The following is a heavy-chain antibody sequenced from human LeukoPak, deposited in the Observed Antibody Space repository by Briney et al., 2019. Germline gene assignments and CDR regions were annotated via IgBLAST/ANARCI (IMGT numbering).Heavy chain of an antibody. CDR3: ARHAAAGTPAFFDY. CDR2: IYYSGST. D-gene: IGHD6-13*01. J-gene: IGHJ4*02. CDR1: GGSISSYY. Sequence: SETLSLTCTVSGGSISSYYWSWIRQPPGKGLEWIGYIYYSGSTNYNPSLKSRVTISVDTSKNQFSLKLSSVTAADTAVYYCARHAAAGTPAFFDYWGQGTLVTVSS. V-gene: IGHV4-59*08.